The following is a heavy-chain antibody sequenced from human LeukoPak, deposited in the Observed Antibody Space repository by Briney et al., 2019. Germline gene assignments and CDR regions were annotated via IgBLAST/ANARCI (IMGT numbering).Heavy chain of an antibody. V-gene: IGHV3-23*01. CDR2: IGYRGGSI. D-gene: IGHD3-16*02. CDR1: GFTFSNYA. J-gene: IGHJ6*03. Sequence: GGSLRLSCAASGFTFSNYAMSWVRQAPGKGLEWVSIIGYRGGSIYYAYSVQGRFTISKDNSKNTLSLQMNGLRPEDTAVYYCAKSWGYTRPYYNYMDVWGKGTTVTVSS. CDR3: AKSWGYTRPYYNYMDV.